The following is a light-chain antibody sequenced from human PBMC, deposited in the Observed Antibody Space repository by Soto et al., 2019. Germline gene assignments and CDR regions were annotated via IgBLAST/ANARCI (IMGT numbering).Light chain of an antibody. CDR2: DVS. CDR1: SSDVGGYNY. Sequence: QSVLAQPGSVSGSPGQSITISCTGTSSDVGGYNYVSWYQHHPGKAPKLMIFDVSNRPSGVSNRFSGSKSGNTASLTISGLQAEDEADYYCSSYTASSTYVFGTGTKVTVL. V-gene: IGLV2-14*03. CDR3: SSYTASSTYV. J-gene: IGLJ1*01.